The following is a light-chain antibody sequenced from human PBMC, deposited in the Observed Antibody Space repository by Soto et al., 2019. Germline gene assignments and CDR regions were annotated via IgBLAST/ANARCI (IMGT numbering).Light chain of an antibody. J-gene: IGLJ2*01. CDR3: SSYAGSSTLV. CDR1: SSDVGRYNY. V-gene: IGLV2-14*03. Sequence: QSALTQPASVSGSPGQSITISCTGTSSDVGRYNYVSWYQQHPGKGPKLMIYDVTNRPSGVSNRFSGSKSGNTAALTTSGLQAEDEADYYCSSYAGSSTLVFGGGTKVTVL. CDR2: DVT.